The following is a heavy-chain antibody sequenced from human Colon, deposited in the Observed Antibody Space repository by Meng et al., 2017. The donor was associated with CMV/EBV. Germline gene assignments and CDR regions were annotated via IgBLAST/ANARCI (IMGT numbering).Heavy chain of an antibody. CDR2: IKQDGSEQ. Sequence: GESLKISCAASGFTFSNYAMSWVRQAPGKGLEWVANIKQDGSEQFYADSVKGRFTISRDNAKNSLYLQMNSLTAGDTALYYCGKNRVESWGQGTLVTVSS. D-gene: IGHD3-10*01. CDR3: GKNRVES. CDR1: GFTFSNYA. V-gene: IGHV3-7*01. J-gene: IGHJ4*02.